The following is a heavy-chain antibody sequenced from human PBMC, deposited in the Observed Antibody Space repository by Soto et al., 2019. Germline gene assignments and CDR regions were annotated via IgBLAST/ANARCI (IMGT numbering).Heavy chain of an antibody. D-gene: IGHD3-10*01. Sequence: ASVKVSCKASGGTFSSYTISWVRQAPGQGLEWMGRINPNSGITGYAQKFQGRVTMTRNTSISTAYMELSSLRSEDTAVYYCARVSWGFGELLSGFDYWGQGTLVTVSS. CDR1: GGTFSSYT. CDR2: INPNSGIT. J-gene: IGHJ4*02. CDR3: ARVSWGFGELLSGFDY. V-gene: IGHV1-8*02.